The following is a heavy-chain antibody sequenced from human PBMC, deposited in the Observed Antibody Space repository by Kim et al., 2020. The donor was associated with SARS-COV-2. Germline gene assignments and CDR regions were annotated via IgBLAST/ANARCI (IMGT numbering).Heavy chain of an antibody. D-gene: IGHD6-6*01. V-gene: IGHV4-39*01. CDR1: GGSISSSSYY. Sequence: SETLSLTCTVSGGSISSSSYYWGWIRQPPGKGLEWIGSIYYSGSTYYNPSLKSRVTISVDTSKNQFSLKLSSVTAADTAVYYCARLRGWRQLGRLDYWGQGTLVTVSS. J-gene: IGHJ4*02. CDR2: IYYSGST. CDR3: ARLRGWRQLGRLDY.